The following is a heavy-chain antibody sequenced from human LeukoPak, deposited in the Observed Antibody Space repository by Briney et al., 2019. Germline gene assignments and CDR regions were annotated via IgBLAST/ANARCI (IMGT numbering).Heavy chain of an antibody. J-gene: IGHJ2*01. Sequence: PSETLFLTCTVSGGSISSYYWSWIRQPPGMGLEWIGNIFYSGSTNYNPSLKSRVTISVDTSKNEFSLKLSSVTAADAAVYYCVAGWYVWYFDLWGRGTLVTVSS. CDR3: VAGWYVWYFDL. D-gene: IGHD6-19*01. CDR2: IFYSGST. V-gene: IGHV4-59*01. CDR1: GGSISSYY.